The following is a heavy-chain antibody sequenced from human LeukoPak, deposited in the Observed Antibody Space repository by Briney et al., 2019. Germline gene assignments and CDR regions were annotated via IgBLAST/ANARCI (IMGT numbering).Heavy chain of an antibody. CDR1: GFTFSSYG. Sequence: GGSLRLSCAASGFTFSSYGMHWVRQAPGKGLEWVAVIWYDGSNKYYADSVKGRSTISRDNSKNTLYLQMNSLRAEDTAVYYCARDHSSGWYSDYFDYWGQGTLVTVSS. J-gene: IGHJ4*02. V-gene: IGHV3-33*01. CDR3: ARDHSSGWYSDYFDY. D-gene: IGHD6-19*01. CDR2: IWYDGSNK.